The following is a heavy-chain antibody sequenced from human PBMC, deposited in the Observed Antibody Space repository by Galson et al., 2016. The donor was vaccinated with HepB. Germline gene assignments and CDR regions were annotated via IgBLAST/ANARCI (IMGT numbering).Heavy chain of an antibody. V-gene: IGHV3-23*01. Sequence: SLRLSCATSGFILASHGMSWVRQAPGKGLEWVSTFGGSGGTTYYADSVRGRFTISRDTSKSTLYLQMNSLTAEDTAVYYCAKAHERGNLGLVLVSTLNSWGQGTLVTVSS. CDR1: GFILASHG. J-gene: IGHJ4*02. CDR3: AKAHERGNLGLVLVSTLNS. CDR2: FGGSGGTT. D-gene: IGHD2-15*01.